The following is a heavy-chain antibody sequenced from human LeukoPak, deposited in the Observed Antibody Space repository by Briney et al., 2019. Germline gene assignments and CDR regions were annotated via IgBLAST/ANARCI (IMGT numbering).Heavy chain of an antibody. CDR3: ARQPLCSGGSCYSLEY. D-gene: IGHD2-15*01. Sequence: GESLKISCKGSGYSFTSYWIGWVRQMPGKGLEWMGIIYPGDSDTRYSPSFKGQVTISADKSISTAYLQWSSLKASDTAMYYCARQPLCSGGSCYSLEYWGQGTLVTVSS. V-gene: IGHV5-51*01. CDR2: IYPGDSDT. J-gene: IGHJ4*02. CDR1: GYSFTSYW.